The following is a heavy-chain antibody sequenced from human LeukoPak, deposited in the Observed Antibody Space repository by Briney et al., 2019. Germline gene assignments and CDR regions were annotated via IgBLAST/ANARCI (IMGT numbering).Heavy chain of an antibody. CDR1: GFTFSSYW. D-gene: IGHD1-26*01. CDR2: ISGSGGST. CDR3: AKDLGLYSGSYYYFDY. V-gene: IGHV3-23*01. J-gene: IGHJ4*02. Sequence: PGGSLRLSCAASGFTFSSYWMSWVRQAPGKGLEWVSAISGSGGSTYYADSVKGRFTISRDNSKNTLYLQMSSLRAEDTAVYYCAKDLGLYSGSYYYFDYWGQGTLVTVSS.